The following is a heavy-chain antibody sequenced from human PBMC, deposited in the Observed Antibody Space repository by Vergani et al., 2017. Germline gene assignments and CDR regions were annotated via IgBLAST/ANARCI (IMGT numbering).Heavy chain of an antibody. D-gene: IGHD6-13*01. CDR1: GGTFSSYT. CDR2: IIPILGIA. CDR3: ARGGGAAAGQDAFDI. Sequence: QVQLVQSGAEVKKPGSSVKVSCKASGGTFSSYTISWVRQAPGQGLEWMGRIIPILGIANYAQKFQGRVTITADKSTSTAYMELSSLRSEDTAVYYCARGGGAAAGQDAFDIWGQGTMVTVSS. V-gene: IGHV1-69*02. J-gene: IGHJ3*02.